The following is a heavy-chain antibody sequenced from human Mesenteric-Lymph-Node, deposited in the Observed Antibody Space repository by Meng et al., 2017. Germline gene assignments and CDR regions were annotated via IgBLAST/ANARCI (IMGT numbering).Heavy chain of an antibody. CDR1: GYTFSDYY. CDR3: AKSYGSGNHLDY. D-gene: IGHD3-10*01. CDR2: INPKSGGT. J-gene: IGHJ4*02. V-gene: IGHV1-2*06. Sequence: ASVKVSCKASGYTFSDYYMHWVRQAPGQGLEWRGRINPKSGGTNYAQKFQGRVTMTRDTSITTADMELSWLRSDDTAVYYCAKSYGSGNHLDYWGQGSLVTVSS.